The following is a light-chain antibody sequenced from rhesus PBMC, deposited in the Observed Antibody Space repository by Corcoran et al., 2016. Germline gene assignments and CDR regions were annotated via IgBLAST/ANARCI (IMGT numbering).Light chain of an antibody. CDR2: GAS. V-gene: IGKV3-24*04. J-gene: IGKJ1*01. CDR3: QQSSNLWT. CDR1: QSVGSY. Sequence: ETVVPQSPATLSLSPGERATLSCRASQSVGSYLAWSQQKPGQAPRLLIYGASSRATGIPDRFRGRGSGTAFTLPISSLEPEDVGVYYCQQSSNLWTFGQGTKVEIK.